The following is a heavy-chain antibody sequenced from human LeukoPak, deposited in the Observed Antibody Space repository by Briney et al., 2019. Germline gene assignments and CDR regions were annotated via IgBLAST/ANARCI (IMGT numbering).Heavy chain of an antibody. CDR1: GYTFTSYD. Sequence: ASVKVSRKASGYTFTSYDINWVRQAPGQGLEWMGIINPSGGSTSYAQKFQGRVTMTRDTSTSTVYMELSSLRSEDTAVYYCARRYSYGSDYYYYGMDVWGQGTTVTVSS. CDR3: ARRYSYGSDYYYYGMDV. J-gene: IGHJ6*02. D-gene: IGHD5-18*01. CDR2: INPSGGST. V-gene: IGHV1-46*01.